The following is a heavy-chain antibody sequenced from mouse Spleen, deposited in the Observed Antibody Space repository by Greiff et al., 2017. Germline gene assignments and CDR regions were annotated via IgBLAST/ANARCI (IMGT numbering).Heavy chain of an antibody. CDR2: INPNYGTT. CDR3: ARSYDGYFGLYHYAMDY. D-gene: IGHD2-3*01. CDR1: GYSFTDYN. Sequence: EVKLVESGPELVKPGASVKISCKASGYSFTDYNMNWVKQSNGKSLEWIGVINPNYGTTSYNQKFKAKATLTVDQSSSTAYMQLISLTSEDSAVYYCARSYDGYFGLYHYAMDYWGQGTSVTVSS. V-gene: IGHV1-39*01. J-gene: IGHJ4*01.